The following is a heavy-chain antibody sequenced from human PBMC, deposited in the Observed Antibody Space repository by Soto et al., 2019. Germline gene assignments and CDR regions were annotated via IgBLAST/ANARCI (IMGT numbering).Heavy chain of an antibody. J-gene: IGHJ4*02. CDR1: GDSITTNNW. Sequence: PSETLSLTCAVSGDSITTNNWWSWVRQPPGKGLEWIGEIYHNGNTNYNPSLKSRVTMSVDTSKNQFSLKLTSVTAADTAIYYCARDAAVSGETDRFDYWGQGTLVTVSS. V-gene: IGHV4-4*02. D-gene: IGHD6-19*01. CDR3: ARDAAVSGETDRFDY. CDR2: IYHNGNT.